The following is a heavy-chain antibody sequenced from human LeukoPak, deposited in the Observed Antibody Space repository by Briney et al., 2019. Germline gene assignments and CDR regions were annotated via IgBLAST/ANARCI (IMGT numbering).Heavy chain of an antibody. D-gene: IGHD2-2*01. CDR2: ISSNGGST. CDR1: GFTFSSYA. CDR3: VKENTSWRMVYFDY. V-gene: IGHV3-64D*06. J-gene: IGHJ4*02. Sequence: GGSLRLSCSASGFTFSSYAMHWVRQAPGKGLEYVSAISSNGGSTYYADSVKGRFTISRDNSKNTLYLQMSSLRAEDTAVDYCVKENTSWRMVYFDYWGQGTLVTVSS.